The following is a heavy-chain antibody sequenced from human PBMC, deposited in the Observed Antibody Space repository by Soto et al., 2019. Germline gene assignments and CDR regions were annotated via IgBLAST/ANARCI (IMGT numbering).Heavy chain of an antibody. V-gene: IGHV4-61*01. CDR1: GGPVISASYY. CDR2: VYDSAST. D-gene: IGHD2-15*01. Sequence: QVQLRESGPGLVKPSETLSLTCTVSGGPVISASYYWSWMRQTPGKGLEWLGYVYDSASTNYNPSLKGRVTISLQTSKNQFSLKLTSVTAADTAVYYCARDTRVSIDHWGQGTLVTVSS. CDR3: ARDTRVSIDH. J-gene: IGHJ4*02.